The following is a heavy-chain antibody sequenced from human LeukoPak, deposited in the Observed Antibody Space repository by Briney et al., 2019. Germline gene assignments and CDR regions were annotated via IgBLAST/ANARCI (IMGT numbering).Heavy chain of an antibody. D-gene: IGHD2-2*01. J-gene: IGHJ4*02. V-gene: IGHV3-21*01. CDR3: ARVLDGYQLLSDY. CDR1: GFTFSSYS. CDR2: ISSSSSYI. Sequence: GGSLRPSCAASGFTFSSYSMNWVRQAPGKGLEWVSSISSSSSYIYYADSVKGRFTISRDNAKNSLYLQMNSLRAEDTAVYYCARVLDGYQLLSDYWGQGTLVTVSS.